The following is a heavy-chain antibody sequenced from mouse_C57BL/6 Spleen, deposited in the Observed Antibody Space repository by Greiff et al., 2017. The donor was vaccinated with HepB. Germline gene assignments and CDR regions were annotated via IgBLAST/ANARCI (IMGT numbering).Heavy chain of an antibody. CDR3: TRDYGSSYRYFDV. Sequence: SGAELVRPGASVTLSCNASGYTFTDYEMHWVKQTPVHGLEWIGAIDPETGGTAYNQKFKGKAILTADKSSSTAYMELRSLTSEDSAVYYCTRDYGSSYRYFDVWGTGTTVTVSS. CDR1: GYTFTDYE. V-gene: IGHV1-15*01. J-gene: IGHJ1*03. D-gene: IGHD1-1*01. CDR2: IDPETGGT.